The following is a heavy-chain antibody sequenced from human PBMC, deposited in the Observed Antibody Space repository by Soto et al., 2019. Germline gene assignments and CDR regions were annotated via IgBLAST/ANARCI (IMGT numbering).Heavy chain of an antibody. CDR3: AKASGESYPESRVFDQ. D-gene: IGHD1-26*01. CDR2: IINTGGDT. V-gene: IGHV3-23*01. CDR1: GLTFSRYA. J-gene: IGHJ4*02. Sequence: SGGSLRLSCAVSGLTFSRYAMSWVRQAPGKGLEWVSAIINTGGDTLYADSVKARFTISRDNFKNTLYLQMNSLRAEDAAIYYCAKASGESYPESRVFDQWGQGTRVTVSS.